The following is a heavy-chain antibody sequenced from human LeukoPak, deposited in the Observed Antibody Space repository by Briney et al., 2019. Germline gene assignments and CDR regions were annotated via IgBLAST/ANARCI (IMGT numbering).Heavy chain of an antibody. V-gene: IGHV1-2*02. Sequence: ASVKVSCKASGYTFTGYYMHWVRQAPGQGLEWMGWINPNSGGTNYAQKFQGRVTMTRDASISTAYMELSRLRSDDTAVYYCARRALYSSGCADYWGQGTLVTVSS. CDR3: ARRALYSSGCADY. CDR2: INPNSGGT. D-gene: IGHD6-19*01. J-gene: IGHJ4*02. CDR1: GYTFTGYY.